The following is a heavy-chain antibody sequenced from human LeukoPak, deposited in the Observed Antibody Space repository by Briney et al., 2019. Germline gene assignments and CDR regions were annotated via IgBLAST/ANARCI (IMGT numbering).Heavy chain of an antibody. J-gene: IGHJ6*02. CDR3: ARDSVGATEYYYHGMDV. D-gene: IGHD1-26*01. CDR1: GFTVSSNY. Sequence: TGGSLRLSCAASGFTVSSNYMSWVRQAPGKGLEWVSVIYSGGSTYYADSVKGRFTISRDNSKNTLYLQMNSLRAEDTAVYYCARDSVGATEYYYHGMDVWGQGTTVTVSS. V-gene: IGHV3-66*01. CDR2: IYSGGST.